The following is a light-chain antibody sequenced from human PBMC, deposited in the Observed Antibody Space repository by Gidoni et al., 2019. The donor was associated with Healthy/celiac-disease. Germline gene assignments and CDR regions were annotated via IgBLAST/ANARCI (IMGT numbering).Light chain of an antibody. CDR2: GAS. CDR1: KSVSSSY. Sequence: EIVLTQSPGTLSLSPGERATLSCRASKSVSSSYLAWYQQKPGQAPRLLIYGASSRATGIPDRFSGSGSGTDFTLTISRLEPEDFAVYYCQQYGSSPLTFXQXTKVEIK. V-gene: IGKV3-20*01. J-gene: IGKJ1*01. CDR3: QQYGSSPLT.